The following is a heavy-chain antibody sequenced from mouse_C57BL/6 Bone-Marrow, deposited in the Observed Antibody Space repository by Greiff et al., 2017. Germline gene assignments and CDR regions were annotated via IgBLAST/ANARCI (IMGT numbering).Heavy chain of an antibody. D-gene: IGHD6-2*01. Sequence: EVQLQQSGPVLVKPGASVKMSCKASGYTFTDYYMNWVKQSHGKSLEWIGVINPYNGGTSYNQKFKGKATLTVDKFSCTAYMELNSLTSEDSAVYYWARGFLCHGAYWGRGTLVTVSA. V-gene: IGHV1-19*01. CDR3: ARGFLCHGAY. CDR2: INPYNGGT. J-gene: IGHJ3*01. CDR1: GYTFTDYY.